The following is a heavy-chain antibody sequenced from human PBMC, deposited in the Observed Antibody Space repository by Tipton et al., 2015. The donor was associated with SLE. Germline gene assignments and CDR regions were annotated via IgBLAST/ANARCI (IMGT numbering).Heavy chain of an antibody. Sequence: SLRLSCAASKFSFSDYYLSWIRQSPGKGLEWVSYISGSGVSVSYADSVKGRFTISRDNAKKSLYLQMNSLTDEDTAVYYCARGRWSFSAWGQGTLVTVSS. CDR2: ISGSGVSV. J-gene: IGHJ5*02. D-gene: IGHD1-26*01. CDR1: KFSFSDYY. CDR3: ARGRWSFSA. V-gene: IGHV3-11*04.